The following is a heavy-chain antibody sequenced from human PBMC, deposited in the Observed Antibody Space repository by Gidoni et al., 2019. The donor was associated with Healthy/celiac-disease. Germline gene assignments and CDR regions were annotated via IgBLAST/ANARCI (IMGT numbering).Heavy chain of an antibody. D-gene: IGHD4-17*01. V-gene: IGHV4-59*01. Sequence: QVQLQESGPGLVKPSETLSLTCTVSGGSISSYYWSWIRQPPGKGLEWIGYIYYSGSTNYNPSLKSRVTISVDTSKNQFSLKLSSVTAADTAVYYCARDLTVTPRDYYGMDVWGQGTTVTVSS. J-gene: IGHJ6*02. CDR2: IYYSGST. CDR1: GGSISSYY. CDR3: ARDLTVTPRDYYGMDV.